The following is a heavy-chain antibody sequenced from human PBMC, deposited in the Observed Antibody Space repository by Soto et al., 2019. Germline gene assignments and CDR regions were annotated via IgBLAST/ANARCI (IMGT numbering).Heavy chain of an antibody. D-gene: IGHD2-15*01. CDR2: IYSSGST. J-gene: IGHJ4*02. V-gene: IGHV3-66*01. CDR1: GFTVNSHY. CDR3: ASRVAG. Sequence: EVQVVESGGGLVQPGGSLRLSCAASGFTVNSHYMSWVRQPPGKGLEWVSFIYSSGSTYYADSVKGRFTISRDISKNTLYLQMNSLRAEDTAVYYCASRVAGWGQGTLVAVSS.